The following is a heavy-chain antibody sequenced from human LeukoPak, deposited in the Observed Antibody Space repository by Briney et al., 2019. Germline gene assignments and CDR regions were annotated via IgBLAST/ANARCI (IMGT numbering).Heavy chain of an antibody. CDR3: ARSYSGSYYFDY. D-gene: IGHD1-26*01. Sequence: SVKVSCKASGGTFSSYAISWVRQAPGQGLEWMGGITPIFGTANYAQKFQGRVTITADESTSTAYMELSSLRSEDTAVYYCARSYSGSYYFDYWGQGTLVTVSS. V-gene: IGHV1-69*01. CDR1: GGTFSSYA. J-gene: IGHJ4*02. CDR2: ITPIFGTA.